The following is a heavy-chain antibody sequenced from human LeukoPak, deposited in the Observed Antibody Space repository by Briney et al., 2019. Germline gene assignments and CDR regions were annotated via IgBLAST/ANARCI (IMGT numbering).Heavy chain of an antibody. CDR3: ARGSPRALSN. CDR1: GDSVSSNSAA. J-gene: IGHJ4*02. CDR2: TYYRSKWYN. Sequence: SQTLSLTCAISGDSVSSNSAAWTWLRQSPSRVLEWLGRTYYRSKWYNEYAVSVKSRITINPDTSKNQFSLQLNSVTPEDTAVYFCARGSPRALSNWGQGTLVTVSS. D-gene: IGHD2-15*01. V-gene: IGHV6-1*01.